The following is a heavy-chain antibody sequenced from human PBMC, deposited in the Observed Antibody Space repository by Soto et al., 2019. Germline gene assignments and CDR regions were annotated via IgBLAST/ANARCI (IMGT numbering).Heavy chain of an antibody. J-gene: IGHJ4*02. V-gene: IGHV1-69*13. CDR1: GGTFSSHA. CDR2: IIPIFGTA. Sequence: PVEVSCKASGGTFSSHAISWVRQAPGQGLEWMGGIIPIFGTANYAQKFQGRVTITADESTSTAYMELSSLRSEDTAVYYCARFSRLGDGYNFDYWGQGTLVTVSS. D-gene: IGHD5-12*01. CDR3: ARFSRLGDGYNFDY.